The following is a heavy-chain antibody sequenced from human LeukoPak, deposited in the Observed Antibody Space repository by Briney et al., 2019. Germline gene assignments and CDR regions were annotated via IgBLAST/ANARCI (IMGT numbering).Heavy chain of an antibody. CDR2: ISAYNGNT. D-gene: IGHD3-3*01. J-gene: IGHJ4*02. CDR3: ARGPFTYYDFWSGYYTGGSEFDY. V-gene: IGHV1-18*01. CDR1: GYTFTSYG. Sequence: ASVKVSCKASGYTFTSYGISWVRQAPGQGLEWMGWISAYNGNTNYAQKLQGRVTMTTDTSTSTAYMELRSLRSDDTAVYYCARGPFTYYDFWSGYYTGGSEFDYWGQGTLVTVSS.